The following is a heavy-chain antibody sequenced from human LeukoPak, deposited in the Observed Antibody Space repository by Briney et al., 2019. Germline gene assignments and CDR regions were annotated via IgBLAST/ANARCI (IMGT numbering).Heavy chain of an antibody. CDR3: ARGRVSSSTWYSTYYYFFYMDF. CDR1: GGSISSGSYY. V-gene: IGHV4-61*03. CDR2: VDHTGST. J-gene: IGHJ6*03. Sequence: SETLSLTCTVSGGSISSGSYYWSWIRQPPGKGLEWIGYVDHTGSTKFNPSLNGRVSISRDTSNNFFSLRLRSVTAADTAVYFCARGRVSSSTWYSTYYYFFYMDFWGKGTTVTVSS. D-gene: IGHD4-11*01.